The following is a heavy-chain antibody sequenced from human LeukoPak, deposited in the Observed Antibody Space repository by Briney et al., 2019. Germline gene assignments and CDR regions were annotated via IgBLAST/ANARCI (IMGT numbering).Heavy chain of an antibody. D-gene: IGHD1-14*01. CDR2: ISSSYI. Sequence: GGTLRLSCAASGFTFSSYTINWVRQAPGKGLEWVSSISSSYIYYADSVKGRFTISRDNAKNSLYLQMNSLRAEDTAVYYCAKVSGGGLYYDGMDVWGQGTTVTVSS. J-gene: IGHJ6*02. CDR3: AKVSGGGLYYDGMDV. CDR1: GFTFSSYT. V-gene: IGHV3-21*04.